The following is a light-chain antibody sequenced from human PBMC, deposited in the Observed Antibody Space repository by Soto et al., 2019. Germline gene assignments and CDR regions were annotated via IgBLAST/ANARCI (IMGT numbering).Light chain of an antibody. CDR2: VAS. CDR3: QQYNNWPLT. Sequence: EIVMTQSPATLSVSPEERATLSCRASQSLSSNLAWYQQKPGQAPSLLIYVASPRATVIPGRFSGSGSGTEFTLAISRLQSEDFAVYYCQQYNNWPLTSGGGSKGEIK. CDR1: QSLSSN. J-gene: IGKJ4*01. V-gene: IGKV3-15*01.